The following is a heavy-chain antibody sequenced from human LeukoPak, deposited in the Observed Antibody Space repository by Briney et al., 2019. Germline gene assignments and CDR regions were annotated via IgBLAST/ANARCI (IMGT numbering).Heavy chain of an antibody. CDR3: TRRGEYDDFDY. CDR2: IRSKANSYAT. D-gene: IGHD2/OR15-2a*01. CDR1: GFTFSGSA. Sequence: GGSLRLSCAASGFTFSGSAMRWVRQASGQGLEWVGRIRSKANSYATAYAASVKGRFTISRDDSKNTAYLQMNSLKTEDTAVYYCTRRGEYDDFDYWGQGTLVTVSS. V-gene: IGHV3-73*01. J-gene: IGHJ4*02.